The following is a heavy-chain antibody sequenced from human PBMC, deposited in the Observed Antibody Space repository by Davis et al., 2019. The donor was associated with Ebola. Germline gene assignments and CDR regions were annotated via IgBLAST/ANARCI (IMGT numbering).Heavy chain of an antibody. J-gene: IGHJ4*02. Sequence: GESLKISCAASGFTFSSYAMHWVRQAPGKGLEWVAVISYDGSNKYYADSVKGRFTISRDNSKNTLYLQMSSLRAEDTAVYYCASWVFDYWGQGTLVTVSS. CDR3: ASWVFDY. CDR1: GFTFSSYA. CDR2: ISYDGSNK. D-gene: IGHD2-8*01. V-gene: IGHV3-30*04.